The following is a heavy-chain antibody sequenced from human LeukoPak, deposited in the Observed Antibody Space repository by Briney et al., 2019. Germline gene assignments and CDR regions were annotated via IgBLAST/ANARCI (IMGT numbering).Heavy chain of an antibody. D-gene: IGHD1-1*01. CDR2: ISGSGGST. V-gene: IGHV3-23*01. Sequence: GRSLRLSCAASGFTFSSYAMSWVRQAPGKGLEWVSAISGSGGSTYYADSVKGRFTISRDNSKNTLYLQINSLRAEDTAVYYCAKDSSVRYFDYWGQGTLVTVSS. CDR3: AKDSSVRYFDY. CDR1: GFTFSSYA. J-gene: IGHJ4*02.